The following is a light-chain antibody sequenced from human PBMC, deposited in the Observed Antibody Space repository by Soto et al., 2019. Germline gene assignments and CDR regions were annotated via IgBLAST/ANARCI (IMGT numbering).Light chain of an antibody. V-gene: IGLV2-23*01. CDR2: EDI. Sequence: QSVLTQPASVSGSPGQSITISCTGTSSDVGSYNLVSWYQQHPGKAPKVMIYEDIKRPSGVSNRFSGSKSDNTASLTISGLQAEDEAYYYCCSYADSSTYVFGTGTKLTVL. CDR1: SSDVGSYNL. J-gene: IGLJ1*01. CDR3: CSYADSSTYV.